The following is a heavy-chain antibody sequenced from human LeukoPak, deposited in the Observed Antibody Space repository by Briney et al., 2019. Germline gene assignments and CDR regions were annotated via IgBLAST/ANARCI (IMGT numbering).Heavy chain of an antibody. J-gene: IGHJ4*02. CDR3: ARQRYCSSTSCYRHFDY. Sequence: SETLSLTCTVSGGSISSYYWGWIRQPPGKGLEWIGYIYYSGSTNYNPSLKSRVTISVDTSKNQFSLKLSSVTAADTAVYYCARQRYCSSTSCYRHFDYWGQGTLVTVSS. CDR1: GGSISSYY. V-gene: IGHV4-59*08. CDR2: IYYSGST. D-gene: IGHD2-2*01.